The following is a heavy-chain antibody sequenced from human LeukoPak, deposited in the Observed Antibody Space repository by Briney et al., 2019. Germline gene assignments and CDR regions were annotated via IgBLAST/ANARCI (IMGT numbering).Heavy chain of an antibody. J-gene: IGHJ4*02. CDR3: ASEDYSSSSTTNFDY. D-gene: IGHD6-13*01. Sequence: SETLSLTCAVSGGSISSSNWWSWVRQPPGKGLEWIGEIYHSGSTNYNPSLKSRVTISVDKSKNQFSLKLSSVTAADTAVYYCASEDYSSSSTTNFDYWGQGTLVTVSS. CDR2: IYHSGST. CDR1: GGSISSSNW. V-gene: IGHV4-4*02.